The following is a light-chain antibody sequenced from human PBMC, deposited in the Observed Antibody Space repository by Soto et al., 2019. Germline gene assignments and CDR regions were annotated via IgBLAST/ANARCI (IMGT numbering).Light chain of an antibody. CDR3: PSYTSRSTLV. J-gene: IGLJ1*01. V-gene: IGLV2-14*01. CDR1: SSDVGGYNY. Sequence: QSALTQPASVSGSPGQSITISCTGTSSDVGGYNYVSWFQQHPGKAPKLMVYGVTNRPSGVSNRFSGSRSGNTASLTTSGLQSEDEAEYYCPSYTSRSTLVFGTGTKVTVL. CDR2: GVT.